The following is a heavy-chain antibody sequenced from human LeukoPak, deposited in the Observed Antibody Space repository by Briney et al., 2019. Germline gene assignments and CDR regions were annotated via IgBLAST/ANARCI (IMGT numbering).Heavy chain of an antibody. CDR2: IYYSGST. CDR3: ARASYGDYWFDP. D-gene: IGHD4-17*01. CDR1: GGSISSGDYY. V-gene: IGHV4-30-4*01. J-gene: IGHJ5*02. Sequence: SQTLSLTCTVSGGSISSGDYYWSWIRQPPGKGLEWIGYIYYSGSTHYNPSLKSRVTISVDTSKNQFSLKLSSVTAADTAVYYCARASYGDYWFDPWGQGTLVTVSS.